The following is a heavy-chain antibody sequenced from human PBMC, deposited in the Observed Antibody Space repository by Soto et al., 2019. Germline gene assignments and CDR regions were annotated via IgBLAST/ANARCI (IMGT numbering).Heavy chain of an antibody. CDR3: ALHYGSGSNYYYYGMDV. D-gene: IGHD3-10*01. V-gene: IGHV1-69*12. CDR1: GGTFSSYA. Sequence: QVQLVQSGVEVKKPGSSVKVSCKASGGTFSSYAISWVRQAPGQGLEWMGGIIPIFGTADYAQKFQGRVTITADESTSTAYMELSSLRSEDTAVYYCALHYGSGSNYYYYGMDVWGQGTTVTVSS. CDR2: IIPIFGTA. J-gene: IGHJ6*02.